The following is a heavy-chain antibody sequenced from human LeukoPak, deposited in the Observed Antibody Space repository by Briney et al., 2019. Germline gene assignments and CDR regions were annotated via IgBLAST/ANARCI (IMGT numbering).Heavy chain of an antibody. V-gene: IGHV4-4*02. J-gene: IGHJ4*02. CDR1: GASISSTNW. CDR3: ARDVDSGSFRD. D-gene: IGHD1-26*01. CDR2: IYHGGST. Sequence: SGTLSLTCAVSGASISSTNWWSWVRQPPGKGLEWIGEIYHGGSTNYNSSLKSRVTISVDKSKNQFSLNLNSVTAADTAVYYCARDVDSGSFRDWGQGTLVTVSS.